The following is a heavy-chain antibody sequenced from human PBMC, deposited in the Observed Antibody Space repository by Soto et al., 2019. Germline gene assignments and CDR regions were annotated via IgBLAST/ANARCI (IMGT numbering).Heavy chain of an antibody. J-gene: IGHJ6*02. CDR1: GFTFSSYA. Sequence: GGSLRLSCAASGFTFSSYAMSWVRQAPGKGLEWVSAISGSGGSTYYADSVKGRFTISRDNSKNTLYLQMNSLRAEDTAVYYCAKDYCGGGDCYHINYYYYGMDVWGQGTTVTVSS. V-gene: IGHV3-23*01. CDR2: ISGSGGST. D-gene: IGHD2-21*02. CDR3: AKDYCGGGDCYHINYYYYGMDV.